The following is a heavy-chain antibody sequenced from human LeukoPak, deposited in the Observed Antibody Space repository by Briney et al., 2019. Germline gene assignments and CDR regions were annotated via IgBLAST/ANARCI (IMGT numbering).Heavy chain of an antibody. CDR1: GFIFSNYG. CDR2: MSGSGSRT. D-gene: IGHD1-26*01. CDR3: ARDRVGAILYFDY. J-gene: IGHJ4*02. V-gene: IGHV3-23*01. Sequence: GGSLRLSCAASGFIFSNYGMSWVRQAPGKGLEWVPAMSGSGSRTYYADSVKGRFTISRDNSKNTLYLQMSSLRVEDTALYYCARDRVGAILYFDYWGQGTLVTVSS.